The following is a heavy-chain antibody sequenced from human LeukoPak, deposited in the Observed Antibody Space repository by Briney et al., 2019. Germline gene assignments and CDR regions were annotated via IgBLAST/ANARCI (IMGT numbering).Heavy chain of an antibody. D-gene: IGHD3-16*02. CDR3: ARGWYYDYVWGSYRYPDAFDI. Sequence: KPSETLSLTFTVSGGSISSYYWSCIRQPPGKGLEWIGYLYYSGSTNYNPSLKSRVTISADTSKNQSSLKLSSVTAADTAVYYCARGWYYDYVWGSYRYPDAFDIWGQGTMVTVSS. V-gene: IGHV4-59*01. J-gene: IGHJ3*02. CDR1: GGSISSYY. CDR2: LYYSGST.